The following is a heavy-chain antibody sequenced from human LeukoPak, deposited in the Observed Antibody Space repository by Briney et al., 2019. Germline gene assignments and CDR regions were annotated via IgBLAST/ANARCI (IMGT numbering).Heavy chain of an antibody. CDR1: RFNVSSNY. V-gene: IGHV3-53*01. CDR2: MYRGDRT. J-gene: IGHJ4*02. CDR3: ARRGTSSLGMYYFDS. D-gene: IGHD3-16*01. Sequence: PGGSLRLSCAASRFNVSSNYMSWVRQAPGKGLEWVSFMYRGDRTYYADSVKGRFTISRDNAKNSLYLQMNTLRAEDTAVYYCARRGTSSLGMYYFDSWGQGILVTVSS.